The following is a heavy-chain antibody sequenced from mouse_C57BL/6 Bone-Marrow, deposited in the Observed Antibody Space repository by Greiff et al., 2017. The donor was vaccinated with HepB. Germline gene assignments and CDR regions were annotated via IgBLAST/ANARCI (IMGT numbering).Heavy chain of an antibody. J-gene: IGHJ1*03. D-gene: IGHD1-1*01. CDR3: ARDTTTVVATYWYFDV. Sequence: EVMLVESEGGLVQPGSSMKLSCTASGFTFSDYYMAWVRQVPEKGLEWVANINYDGSSTYYLDSLKSRFIISRDNAKNILYLQMSSLKSEDTATYYCARDTTTVVATYWYFDVWGTGTTVTVSS. V-gene: IGHV5-16*01. CDR1: GFTFSDYY. CDR2: INYDGSST.